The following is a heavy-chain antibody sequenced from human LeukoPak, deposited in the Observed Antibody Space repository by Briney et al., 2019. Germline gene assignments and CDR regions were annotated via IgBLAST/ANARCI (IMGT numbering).Heavy chain of an antibody. Sequence: GGSLRLSCAASGFTFSSYWMHWVRQAPGKGLVWVSRINSDGSSTSYADSVKGRFTIPRDNAKNTLYLQMNSLRAEDTAVYYCARVFVVVPAAINYWGQGTLVTVSS. CDR2: INSDGSST. V-gene: IGHV3-74*01. J-gene: IGHJ4*02. D-gene: IGHD2-2*02. CDR3: ARVFVVVPAAINY. CDR1: GFTFSSYW.